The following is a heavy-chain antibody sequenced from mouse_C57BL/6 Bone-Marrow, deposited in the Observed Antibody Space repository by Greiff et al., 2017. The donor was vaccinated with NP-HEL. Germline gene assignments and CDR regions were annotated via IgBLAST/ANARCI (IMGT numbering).Heavy chain of an antibody. CDR1: GFNIKDDY. Sequence: VQLQQPGAELVRPGASVKLSCTASGFNIKDDYMHWVKQRPEQGLEWIGWIDPENGDTEYASKFKGKATITADTSSNTAYLQLSSLTSEDTAVYYCTTLWGGYYAMDYWGQGTSVTVSS. CDR2: IDPENGDT. V-gene: IGHV14-4*01. CDR3: TTLWGGYYAMDY. J-gene: IGHJ4*01.